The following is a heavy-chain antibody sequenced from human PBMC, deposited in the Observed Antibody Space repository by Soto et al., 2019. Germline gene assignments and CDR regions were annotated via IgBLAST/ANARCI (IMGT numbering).Heavy chain of an antibody. CDR2: ISYDGSNK. J-gene: IGHJ4*02. Sequence: GGSLRLSCAASGFTFSSYGMHWVRQAPGKGLEWVAGISYDGSNKYYADSVKGRFTISRDNSKNTLYLQMNSLRAEDTAVYYCAKYSSSSGGVDYWGQGTLVTVSS. CDR1: GFTFSSYG. CDR3: AKYSSSSGGVDY. V-gene: IGHV3-30*18. D-gene: IGHD6-6*01.